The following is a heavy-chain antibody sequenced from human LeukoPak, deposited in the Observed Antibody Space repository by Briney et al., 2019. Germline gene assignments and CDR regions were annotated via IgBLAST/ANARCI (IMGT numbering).Heavy chain of an antibody. Sequence: SQTLSLTCTVSGGSISSGDYYWSWIRQPPGKGLEWIGYIYYSGSIYYNPSLKSRVTISVDTSKNQFSLKLSSVTAADTAVYFCARTLRGLLPRTYWGQGTLVTVSS. CDR3: ARTLRGLLPRTY. CDR2: IYYSGSI. CDR1: GGSISSGDYY. D-gene: IGHD3-22*01. J-gene: IGHJ4*02. V-gene: IGHV4-30-4*01.